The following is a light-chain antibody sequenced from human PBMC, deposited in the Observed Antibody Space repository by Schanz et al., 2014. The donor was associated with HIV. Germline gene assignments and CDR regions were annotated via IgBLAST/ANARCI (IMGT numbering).Light chain of an antibody. CDR1: SSNIGTNT. J-gene: IGLJ2*01. CDR2: SNN. V-gene: IGLV1-44*01. Sequence: QSVLTQPPSVSGAPGQRVTISCTGSSSNIGTNTVNWYQQLPGTAPKLLIYSNNRRPSGVPGRFSGSKSGNTASLTVSGLQADDEADYYCSSSAGRDNVVFGGGTKLTVL. CDR3: SSSAGRDNVV.